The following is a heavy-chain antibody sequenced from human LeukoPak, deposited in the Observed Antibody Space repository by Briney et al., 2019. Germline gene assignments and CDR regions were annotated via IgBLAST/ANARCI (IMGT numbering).Heavy chain of an antibody. J-gene: IGHJ4*02. CDR2: ISSSGSTI. D-gene: IGHD4/OR15-4a*01. CDR3: AEVDHGTDTNCPIEY. V-gene: IGHV3-48*03. CDR1: TFTFRSFH. Sequence: PAGGSLRLSCSAATFTFRSFHMKRVRQAPGKGLEWVSYISSSGSTIYNADSVKGRFTISRDNAKNSLYLQMNSLRAEDTAVYYCAEVDHGTDTNCPIEYWGQGTLVTVSS.